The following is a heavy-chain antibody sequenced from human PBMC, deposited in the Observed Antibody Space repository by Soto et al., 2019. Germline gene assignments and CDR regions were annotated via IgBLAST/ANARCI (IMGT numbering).Heavy chain of an antibody. CDR1: GGTFSSYA. Sequence: SVKVSCKASGGTFSSYAISWVRQAPGQGLEWMGGIIPIFGTANYAQKFQGRVTITADKSTSTAYMELSSLRSEDTAVYYCARVDLRPDYYDSSGYYGAFDIWGQGTMVTVS. CDR3: ARVDLRPDYYDSSGYYGAFDI. J-gene: IGHJ3*02. V-gene: IGHV1-69*06. CDR2: IIPIFGTA. D-gene: IGHD3-22*01.